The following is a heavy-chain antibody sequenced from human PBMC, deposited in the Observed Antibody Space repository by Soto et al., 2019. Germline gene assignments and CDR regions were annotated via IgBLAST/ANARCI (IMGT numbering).Heavy chain of an antibody. CDR3: ARAFAYYDILTGYSYMDV. J-gene: IGHJ6*03. CDR1: CGSVSSGSYY. V-gene: IGHV4-61*01. D-gene: IGHD3-9*01. CDR2: IYYSGST. Sequence: PSETVSLTCTVSCGSVSSGSYYWSWIRQPPGKGLEWIGYIYYSGSTNYNPSLKSRVTISVDTSKNQFSLKLSSVTAADTAVYYCARAFAYYDILTGYSYMDVWGQGTTVTVSS.